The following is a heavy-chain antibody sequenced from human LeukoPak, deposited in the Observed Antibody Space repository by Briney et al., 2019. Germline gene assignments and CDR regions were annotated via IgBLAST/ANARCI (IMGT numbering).Heavy chain of an antibody. V-gene: IGHV4-4*07. CDR1: GGSISSYY. CDR3: ARGRTAMVTN. CDR2: IYSSGST. D-gene: IGHD5-18*01. Sequence: PSETLSLTCTVSGGSISSYYWSWLRQPAWKGLEWIGRIYSSGSTNYNPSLKSRVTMSVDTSKNQFSLKLSSVTAADTAVYYCARGRTAMVTNWGQGTLVTVSS. J-gene: IGHJ4*02.